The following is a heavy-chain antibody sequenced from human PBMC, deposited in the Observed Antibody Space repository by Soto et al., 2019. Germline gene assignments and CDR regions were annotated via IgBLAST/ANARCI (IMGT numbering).Heavy chain of an antibody. J-gene: IGHJ6*02. Sequence: QVQLVQSGAEVKKPGSSVKVSCKASGGTFSSYAISWVRQAPGQGLEWMGGIIPIFGTANYAQKLQGRVTITADESTSTAYMELSSLRSEDTAVYYCARDAYYYDSSGYRYYYGMDVWGQGTTVTVSS. CDR1: GGTFSSYA. CDR2: IIPIFGTA. CDR3: ARDAYYYDSSGYRYYYGMDV. D-gene: IGHD3-22*01. V-gene: IGHV1-69*01.